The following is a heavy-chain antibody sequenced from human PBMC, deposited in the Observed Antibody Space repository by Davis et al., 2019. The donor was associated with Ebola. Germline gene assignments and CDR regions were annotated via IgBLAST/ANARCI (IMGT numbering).Heavy chain of an antibody. J-gene: IGHJ4*02. Sequence: SGPTLVKPTQTLTLTCTFSGFSLSTRGMRVSWIRQPPGKSLEWLARIDWDDNKFYRTSLKTRLTISKDTSKNQVVLTMTNMDPVDTATYYCARTDSSGWYYFDYWGQGILVTVSS. CDR1: GFSLSTRGMR. D-gene: IGHD6-19*01. CDR2: IDWDDNK. V-gene: IGHV2-70*04. CDR3: ARTDSSGWYYFDY.